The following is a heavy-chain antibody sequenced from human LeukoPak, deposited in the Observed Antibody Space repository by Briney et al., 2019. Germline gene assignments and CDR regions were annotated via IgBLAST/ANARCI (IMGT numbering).Heavy chain of an antibody. J-gene: IGHJ5*02. D-gene: IGHD5-18*01. CDR2: IFYRGST. V-gene: IGHV4-39*07. CDR3: ARGVGYSYVLRFDP. Sequence: NSSETLSLTCTVSGGSISTINDYWGWIRQPPGKGLEWIGNIFYRGSTYYSPSLRSRVTISLDTSRNQCSLKLNSVTAADTAVYYCARGVGYSYVLRFDPWGQGTLVTVSS. CDR1: GGSISTINDY.